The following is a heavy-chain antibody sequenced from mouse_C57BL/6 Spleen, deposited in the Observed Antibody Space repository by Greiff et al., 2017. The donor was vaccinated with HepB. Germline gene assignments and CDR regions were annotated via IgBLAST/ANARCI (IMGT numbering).Heavy chain of an antibody. J-gene: IGHJ3*01. D-gene: IGHD2-3*01. CDR1: GFTFSDYG. CDR3: ARGSNGYYDAWFAY. CDR2: ISSGSSTI. Sequence: EVKLVESGGGLVKPGGSLKLSCAASGFTFSDYGMHWVRQAPEKGLEWVAYISSGSSTIYYADTVKGRFTISRDNAKNTLFLQMTSLRSEDTAMYYCARGSNGYYDAWFAYWGQGTLVTVSA. V-gene: IGHV5-17*01.